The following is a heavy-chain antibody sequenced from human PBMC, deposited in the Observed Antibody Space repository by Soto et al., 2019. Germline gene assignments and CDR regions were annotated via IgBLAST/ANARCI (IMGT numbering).Heavy chain of an antibody. CDR3: ARRRIVPTTNFDY. V-gene: IGHV4-39*01. J-gene: IGHJ4*02. D-gene: IGHD1-26*01. Sequence: SETLSLTCAVSGDSITSSSFYWGWIRQPPGKGLEWIGHIFHTGATYQNPTLKSRLRMSVDTSKNQFSLNLSSVTATDTAVYYCARRRIVPTTNFDYWGQGTLVTVSS. CDR1: GDSITSSSFY. CDR2: IFHTGAT.